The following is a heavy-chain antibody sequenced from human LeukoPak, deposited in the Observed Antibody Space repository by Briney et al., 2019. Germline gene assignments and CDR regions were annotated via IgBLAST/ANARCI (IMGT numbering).Heavy chain of an antibody. CDR1: GFTFSSYS. CDR3: ARDHDWAFDY. CDR2: IGGSSSPA. D-gene: IGHD3-9*01. Sequence: GGSLRLSCEASGFTFSSYSMNWVRQAPGKGLEWVSYIGGSSSPADYADSVKGRFTISRDNTKNSLFLQMHSLRAEDTAVYYCARDHDWAFDYWGQGTLVTVSS. J-gene: IGHJ4*02. V-gene: IGHV3-48*04.